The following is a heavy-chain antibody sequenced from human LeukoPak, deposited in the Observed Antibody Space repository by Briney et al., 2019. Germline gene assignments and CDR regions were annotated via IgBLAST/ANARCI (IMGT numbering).Heavy chain of an antibody. CDR1: GFTFDDYA. Sequence: GGSLRLSCAASGFTFDDYAMSWVRQAPGKGLEWVSGINLNGGSTGYADSLKGRFTISRDNAKNSLYLQMNSLRAEDTALYYCVREHTYYYDSSGDAFDIWGQGTMVTVSS. CDR3: VREHTYYYDSSGDAFDI. D-gene: IGHD3-22*01. CDR2: INLNGGST. J-gene: IGHJ3*02. V-gene: IGHV3-20*04.